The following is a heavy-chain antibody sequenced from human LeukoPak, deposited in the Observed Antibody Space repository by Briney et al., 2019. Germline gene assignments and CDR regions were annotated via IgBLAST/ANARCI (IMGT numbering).Heavy chain of an antibody. V-gene: IGHV4-39*01. CDR3: ARPKGLPAVVPAAKGGYNWFDP. D-gene: IGHD2-2*01. Sequence: PSETLSLTCTVSGGSISSSSYYWGWIRQPPGKGLEWIGSIYYSGSTYYNPSLKSRVTISVDTSKNQFSLKLSSVTAADTAVYYCARPKGLPAVVPAAKGGYNWFDPWGQGTLVTVSS. J-gene: IGHJ5*02. CDR2: IYYSGST. CDR1: GGSISSSSYY.